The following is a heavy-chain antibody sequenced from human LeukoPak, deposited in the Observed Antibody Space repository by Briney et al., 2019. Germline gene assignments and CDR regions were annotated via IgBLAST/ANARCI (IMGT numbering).Heavy chain of an antibody. CDR3: AKDRTVGASYWYFDL. CDR1: GFTFSRYW. CDR2: IKHDGGVT. V-gene: IGHV3-7*03. J-gene: IGHJ2*01. Sequence: PGGSLRPSCVASGFTFSRYWMSWVRQAPGKGLEWVASIKHDGGVTHYADSVEGRFTISRDNAKNSLYLQLNSLSAEDTAIYYCAKDRTVGASYWYFDLWGRGTLVTVSS. D-gene: IGHD1-26*01.